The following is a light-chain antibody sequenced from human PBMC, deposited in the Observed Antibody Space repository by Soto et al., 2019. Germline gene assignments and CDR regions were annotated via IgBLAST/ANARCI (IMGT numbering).Light chain of an antibody. CDR3: QQRSNWPPRIT. CDR1: QTVSSY. Sequence: DIVLTQSPGNMSLSPGERGTLSCRASQTVSSYLAWYQQKPGQAPRLLIYDASSRATGIPARFSGSGSGTDFTLTISSLEPEDFAVYYCQQRSNWPPRITFGGGTKVDIK. J-gene: IGKJ4*01. CDR2: DAS. V-gene: IGKV3-11*01.